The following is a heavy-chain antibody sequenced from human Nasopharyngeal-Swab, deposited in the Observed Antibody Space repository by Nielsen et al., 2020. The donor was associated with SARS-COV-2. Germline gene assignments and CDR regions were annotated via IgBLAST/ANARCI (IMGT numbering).Heavy chain of an antibody. D-gene: IGHD3-10*01. CDR3: AREQTITMVRGVIMTTSYYFDY. J-gene: IGHJ4*02. V-gene: IGHV1-18*01. Sequence: ASVKVSCKASGYTFTSYGISWVRQAPGQGLEWMGWISADNGNTNYAQKLQGRVTMTTDTSTSTAYMELRSLRSDDTAVYYCAREQTITMVRGVIMTTSYYFDYWGQGTLVTVSS. CDR1: GYTFTSYG. CDR2: ISADNGNT.